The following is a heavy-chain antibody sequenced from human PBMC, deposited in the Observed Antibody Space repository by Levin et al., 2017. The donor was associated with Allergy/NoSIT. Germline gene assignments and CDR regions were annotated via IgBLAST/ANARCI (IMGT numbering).Heavy chain of an antibody. CDR1: GFTFSSYA. J-gene: IGHJ6*02. D-gene: IGHD2-15*01. CDR3: AKLLSSVVAASYGMDV. CDR2: ISGSGGST. Sequence: PGGSLRLSCAASGFTFSSYAMSWVRQAPGKGLEWVSAISGSGGSTYYADSVKGRFTISRDNSKNTLYLQMNSLRAEDTAVYYCAKLLSSVVAASYGMDVWGQGTTVTVSS. V-gene: IGHV3-23*01.